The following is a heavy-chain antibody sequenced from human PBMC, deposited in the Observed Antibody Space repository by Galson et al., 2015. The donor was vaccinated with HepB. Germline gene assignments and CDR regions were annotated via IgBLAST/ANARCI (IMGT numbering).Heavy chain of an antibody. CDR2: IYPGDSDT. Sequence: QSGAEVKKPGESLKIACQGSGYRFITYWIGWVRQMPGRGLEWMGIIYPGDSDTTYSPAFRGHVTISVDKSISTAYLQWRSLKASDSAIYYCVRDGGNGFDFWGQGTMVTVTS. D-gene: IGHD3-3*01. V-gene: IGHV5-51*03. J-gene: IGHJ3*01. CDR3: VRDGGNGFDF. CDR1: GYRFITYW.